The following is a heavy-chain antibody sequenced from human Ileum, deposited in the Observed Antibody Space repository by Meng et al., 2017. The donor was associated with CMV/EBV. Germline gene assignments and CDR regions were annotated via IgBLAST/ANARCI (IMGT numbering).Heavy chain of an antibody. D-gene: IGHD2-21*01. Sequence: WIRQHPGKGLEWIGYIYYSGSTYYNPSLKSRVTISVDTSKNQFSLKLSSVTAADTAVYYCARESFVYCGGDCYSPETNYYYYGMDVWGQGTTVTVSS. CDR3: ARESFVYCGGDCYSPETNYYYYGMDV. J-gene: IGHJ6*02. CDR2: IYYSGST. V-gene: IGHV4-31*02.